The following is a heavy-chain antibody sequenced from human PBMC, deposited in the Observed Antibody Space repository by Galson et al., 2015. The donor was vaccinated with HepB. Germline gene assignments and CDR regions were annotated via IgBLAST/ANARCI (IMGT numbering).Heavy chain of an antibody. CDR2: IWYDGSNQ. V-gene: IGHV3-33*06. Sequence: SLRLSCAASGFTFSNYGTHWVRQAPGKGLEWLAVIWYDGSNQYYADSVKGRFTISRDNSKSTLYLQMNSLRAEDTAVYYCAKGAILGATPHYFDFWGQGTLVPVSS. D-gene: IGHD3-16*01. J-gene: IGHJ4*02. CDR1: GFTFSNYG. CDR3: AKGAILGATPHYFDF.